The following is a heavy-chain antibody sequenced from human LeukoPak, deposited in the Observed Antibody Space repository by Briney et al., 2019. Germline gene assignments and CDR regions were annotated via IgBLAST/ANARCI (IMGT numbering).Heavy chain of an antibody. J-gene: IGHJ4*02. Sequence: GGSPRLSCAASGFTFSDYYMSWIRQAPGKGLEWVSYISSSSSYTNYADSVKGRFTISRDNAKNSLYLQMNSLRAEDTAVYYCARVYSSSFVSVWGQGTLVTVSS. CDR2: ISSSSSYT. V-gene: IGHV3-11*06. CDR3: ARVYSSSFVSV. D-gene: IGHD6-13*01. CDR1: GFTFSDYY.